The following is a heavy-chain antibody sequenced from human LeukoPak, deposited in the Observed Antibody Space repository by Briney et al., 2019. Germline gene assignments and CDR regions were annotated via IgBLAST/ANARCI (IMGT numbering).Heavy chain of an antibody. D-gene: IGHD2-21*01. CDR3: AADIGGVNY. J-gene: IGHJ4*02. V-gene: IGHV3-23*01. CDR2: ITGSGGTT. Sequence: GGSLRLSCVASGFTFSYYAMSWVRQAPGKGLEWVSTITGSGGTTYYGDSVKGRFTTSRDNPKNTLFLRMNSLRAEDTAVYFCAADIGGVNYWGQGTLVTVSS. CDR1: GFTFSYYA.